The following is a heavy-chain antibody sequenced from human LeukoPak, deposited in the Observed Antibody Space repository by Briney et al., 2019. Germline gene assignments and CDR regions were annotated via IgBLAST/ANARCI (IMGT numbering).Heavy chain of an antibody. V-gene: IGHV4-59*01. J-gene: IGHJ5*02. D-gene: IGHD1-20*01. CDR2: IYYSGST. CDR3: ARVKYNWNDVRWFDP. CDR1: GGSISSYY. Sequence: SETLSLTCTVSGGSISSYYWSWIRQPPGKGLEWIGYIYYSGSTNYNPSLKSRVTISVDTSKNQFSLKLSSVTAADTAVYYCARVKYNWNDVRWFDPWGQGTLVPVSS.